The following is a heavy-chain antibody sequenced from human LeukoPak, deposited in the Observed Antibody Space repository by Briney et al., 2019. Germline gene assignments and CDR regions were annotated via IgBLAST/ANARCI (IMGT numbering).Heavy chain of an antibody. CDR3: ARDVEDEAAAGYNWFDP. D-gene: IGHD6-13*01. Sequence: QPGRSLRLSCAASGFTFSSYGMHWVRQAPGKGLEWVAVIWYDGSNKYYADSVKGRFTISRDNSKNTLYLQMNSLRAEDTAVYYCARDVEDEAAAGYNWFDPWGQGTLVTVSS. CDR2: IWYDGSNK. V-gene: IGHV3-33*01. J-gene: IGHJ5*02. CDR1: GFTFSSYG.